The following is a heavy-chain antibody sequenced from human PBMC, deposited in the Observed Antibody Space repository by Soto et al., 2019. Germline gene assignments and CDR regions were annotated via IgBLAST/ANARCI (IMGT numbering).Heavy chain of an antibody. J-gene: IGHJ1*01. CDR3: ATLDGLSAAGTWGNLQH. CDR1: GLTFNSYS. CDR2: ISATGERT. Sequence: EVQLLESGGGLVQPGGSLRLSCAASGLTFNSYSMTWVRQAPGQGLEWVSAISATGERTYYADSVQGRFTISRDNSKNTVFLQLSSLRAEDTAVYYCATLDGLSAAGTWGNLQHWGQATLVTFS. D-gene: IGHD6-13*01. V-gene: IGHV3-23*01.